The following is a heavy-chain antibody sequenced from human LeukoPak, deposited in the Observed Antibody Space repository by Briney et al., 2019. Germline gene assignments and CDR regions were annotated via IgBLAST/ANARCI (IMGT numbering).Heavy chain of an antibody. J-gene: IGHJ5*02. V-gene: IGHV3-74*01. CDR2: INSDGSST. CDR3: ARGASTDTGWFDP. CDR1: GFTFSTYW. D-gene: IGHD2-2*01. Sequence: GGSLRLSCAASGFTFSTYWMHWVRQAPGKGLVWVSRINSDGSSTTYADSVKGRFTISRDNAKNTLFLQMNSLRVEATAVYYCARGASTDTGWFDPWGQGTLVTVSS.